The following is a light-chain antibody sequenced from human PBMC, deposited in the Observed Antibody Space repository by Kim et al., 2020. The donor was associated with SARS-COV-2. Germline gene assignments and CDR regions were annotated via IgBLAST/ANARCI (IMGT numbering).Light chain of an antibody. CDR3: QVWDSFGESVI. CDR2: YDS. CDR1: NIESKS. J-gene: IGLJ2*01. V-gene: IGLV3-21*04. Sequence: SYELSQPPSVSVAPGETARITCGGDNIESKSVHWYQQKPGQAPLVVISYDSDRPSGIPERFSGSNSGNTATLTISRVEAGDEAVYSCQVWDSFGESVIFGGGTQLTVL.